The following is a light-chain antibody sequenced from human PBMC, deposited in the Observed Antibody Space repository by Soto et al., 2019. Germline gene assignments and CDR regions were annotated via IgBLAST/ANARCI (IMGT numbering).Light chain of an antibody. CDR1: SSDVGGYNF. CDR2: DVN. V-gene: IGLV2-14*03. J-gene: IGLJ1*01. Sequence: QSALTQPASVSGSPGQSITISCTGTSSDVGGYNFVSWYQQHPGKVPKLMIFDVNRRPSGVSDRFSGSTSGNTASLTISVLQAEDEGDYYCCSYTSSSTHVVGSGTKVTVL. CDR3: CSYTSSSTHV.